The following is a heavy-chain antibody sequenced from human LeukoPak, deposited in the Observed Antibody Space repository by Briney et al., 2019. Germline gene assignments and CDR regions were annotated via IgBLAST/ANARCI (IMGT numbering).Heavy chain of an antibody. J-gene: IGHJ4*02. Sequence: TGGSLRLSCAASGFTFSSYGMHWVRQAPGKGLEWVAVIWYDGSNKYYADSVKGRFTISRDNSKNTLYLQMNSLRAEDTAVYYCARGYSSGWADYWGQGTLVTVSS. CDR3: ARGYSSGWADY. CDR2: IWYDGSNK. D-gene: IGHD6-19*01. CDR1: GFTFSSYG. V-gene: IGHV3-33*01.